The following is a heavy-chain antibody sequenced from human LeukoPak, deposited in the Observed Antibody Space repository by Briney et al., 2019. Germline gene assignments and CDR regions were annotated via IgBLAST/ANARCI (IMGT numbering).Heavy chain of an antibody. V-gene: IGHV4-4*07. CDR3: ARXIVYXTGEDYG. CDR1: GASFNSYY. J-gene: IGHJ4*02. CDR2: IHTSGST. D-gene: IGHD4-17*01. Sequence: PSETLSLTCTVSGASFNSYYWSWLRQPAGKGLEWIGRIHTSGSTDYSPSLQSRVTISIDTSQKQFSLNLSSVTAADTAVYYCARXIVYXTGEDYGWGQGTLVTVSS.